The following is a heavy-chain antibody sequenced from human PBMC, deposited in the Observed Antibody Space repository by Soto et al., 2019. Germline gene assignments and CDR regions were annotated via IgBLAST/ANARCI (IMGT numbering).Heavy chain of an antibody. J-gene: IGHJ6*03. CDR3: ARDRDVVVVPAAMRDYYYYYMDV. Sequence: ASVKVSCKASGYTFTSYGISWVRQAPGQGLEWMGWISAYNGNTNYAQKLQGRVTMTTDTSTSTAYMELRSLRSDDTAVYYCARDRDVVVVPAAMRDYYYYYMDVWGKGTTVTVSS. CDR2: ISAYNGNT. V-gene: IGHV1-18*01. D-gene: IGHD2-2*01. CDR1: GYTFTSYG.